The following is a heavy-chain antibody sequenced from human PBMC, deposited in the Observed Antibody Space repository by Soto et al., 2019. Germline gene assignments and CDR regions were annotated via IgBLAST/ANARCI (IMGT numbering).Heavy chain of an antibody. CDR2: IYYSGST. J-gene: IGHJ4*02. D-gene: IGHD5-18*01. Sequence: SETLSLTCTVSGGSISSYYWSWIRQPPGKGLEWIGYIYYSGSTNYNPSLKSRVTISVDTSKNQFSLKLSSVTAADTAVYYCARVRDDRYSYGPFDYWGQGTLVTVSS. CDR1: GGSISSYY. V-gene: IGHV4-59*01. CDR3: ARVRDDRYSYGPFDY.